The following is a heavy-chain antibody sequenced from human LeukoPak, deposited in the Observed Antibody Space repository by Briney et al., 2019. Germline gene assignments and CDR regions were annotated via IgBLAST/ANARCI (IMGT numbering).Heavy chain of an antibody. CDR1: GGSFSGYY. V-gene: IGHV4-34*01. CDR2: INHSGST. J-gene: IGHJ6*02. Sequence: PSETLSLTCAVYGGSFSGYYWSWIRQPPGKGLEWIGEINHSGSTNYNPSLKSRATISVDTSKNQFSLKLSSVTAADTAVYYCARAGYSYGYYYYYGMDVWGQGTTVTVSS. CDR3: ARAGYSYGYYYYYGMDV. D-gene: IGHD5-18*01.